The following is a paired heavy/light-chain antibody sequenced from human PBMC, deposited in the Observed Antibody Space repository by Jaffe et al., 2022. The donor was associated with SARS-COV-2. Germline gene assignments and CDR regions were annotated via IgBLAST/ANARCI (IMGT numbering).Light chain of an antibody. V-gene: IGLV1-47*01. Sequence: QSVLTQPPSASGTPGQRVTISCSGSSSNIGSNYVYWYQQLPGTAPKLLIYRNNQRPSGVPDRFSGSKSGTSASLAISGLRSEDEADYYCAAWDDSLSNYVFGTGTKVTVL. J-gene: IGLJ1*01. CDR2: RNN. CDR3: AAWDDSLSNYV. CDR1: SSNIGSNY.
Heavy chain of an antibody. V-gene: IGHV3-30*18. CDR2: ISYDGSNK. CDR3: AKGGEIVVVPAAIEAAPDY. Sequence: QVQLVESGGGVVQPGRSLRLSCAASGFTFSSYGMHWVRQAPGKGLEWVAVISYDGSNKYYADSVKGRFTISRDNSKNTLYLQMNSLRAEDTAVYYCAKGGEIVVVPAAIEAAPDYWGQGTLVTVSS. D-gene: IGHD2-2*01. J-gene: IGHJ4*02. CDR1: GFTFSSYG.